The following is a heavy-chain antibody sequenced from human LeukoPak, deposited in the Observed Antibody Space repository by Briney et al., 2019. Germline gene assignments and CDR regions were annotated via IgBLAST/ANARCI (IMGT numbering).Heavy chain of an antibody. CDR1: GGSFSGYY. D-gene: IGHD4-17*01. CDR2: INHSGST. CDR3: ARRFTPVTYPFDY. J-gene: IGHJ4*02. Sequence: SETLSLTCAVYGGSFSGYYWSWIRQPPGKGLEWIGEINHSGSTNYNPSLKRRVTISVATSKNRFSLTLSSVTAAATAVYYCARRFTPVTYPFDYWGQGTLVTVSS. V-gene: IGHV4-34*01.